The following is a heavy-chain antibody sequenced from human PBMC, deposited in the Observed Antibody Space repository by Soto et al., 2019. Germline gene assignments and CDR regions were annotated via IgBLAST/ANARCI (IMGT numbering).Heavy chain of an antibody. CDR1: GGSFSGYY. J-gene: IGHJ4*02. V-gene: IGHV4-34*01. CDR3: ARGRGYCSSTSCYEHFDY. D-gene: IGHD2-2*01. CDR2: INHSGST. Sequence: SETLSLTWAVYGGSFSGYYWSWIRQPPGKGLEWIGEINHSGSTNYNPSLKSRVTISVDTSKNQFSLKLSSVTAADTAVYYCARGRGYCSSTSCYEHFDYWGQGTLVTVSS.